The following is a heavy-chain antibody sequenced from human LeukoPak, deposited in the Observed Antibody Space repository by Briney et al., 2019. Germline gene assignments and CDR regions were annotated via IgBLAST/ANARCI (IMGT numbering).Heavy chain of an antibody. D-gene: IGHD3-22*01. CDR1: GGSISSGDYY. V-gene: IGHV4-30-4*01. Sequence: SETLSLTCTVSGGSISSGDYYWSWIRQPPGKGLEWIGYIYYSGSTYYNPSLKSRVTISVDTSKNRFSLKLSSVTAADTAVYYCARGVNLGDYDSSGYYPPYFDYWGQGTLVTVSS. CDR2: IYYSGST. CDR3: ARGVNLGDYDSSGYYPPYFDY. J-gene: IGHJ4*02.